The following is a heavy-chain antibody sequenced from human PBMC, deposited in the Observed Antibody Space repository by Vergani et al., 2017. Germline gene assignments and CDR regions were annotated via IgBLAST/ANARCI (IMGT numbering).Heavy chain of an antibody. D-gene: IGHD6-13*01. CDR2: INHSGST. V-gene: IGHV4-34*01. Sequence: QVQLQQWGAGLLKPSETLSLICAVYGGSFSGYYWSWIRQPPGKGLEWIGEINHSGSTNYNPSLKSRVTISVDTSKNQFSLKLSSVTAADTAIYYCAGDTHSWQRADRWGQGLLVSVSS. J-gene: IGHJ5*02. CDR3: AGDTHSWQRADR. CDR1: GGSFSGYY.